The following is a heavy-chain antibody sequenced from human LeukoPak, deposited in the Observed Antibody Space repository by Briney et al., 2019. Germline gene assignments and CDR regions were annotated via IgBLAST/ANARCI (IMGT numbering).Heavy chain of an antibody. CDR3: ARDRTYYDILTGYPHDAFDI. CDR2: IKQDGREK. D-gene: IGHD3-9*01. Sequence: GGSLRLSCAASGFTFSSYWMSWVRQAPGKGLEGVANIKQDGREKYYVDSVKGRFTISRDNAKNSLYLQMNSLRAEDTAVYYCARDRTYYDILTGYPHDAFDIWGQGTMVTVSS. CDR1: GFTFSSYW. V-gene: IGHV3-7*01. J-gene: IGHJ3*02.